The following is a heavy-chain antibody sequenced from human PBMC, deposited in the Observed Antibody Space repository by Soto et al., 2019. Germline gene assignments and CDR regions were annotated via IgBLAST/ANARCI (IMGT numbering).Heavy chain of an antibody. CDR1: GGTFSSRA. V-gene: IGHV1-69*01. D-gene: IGHD6-19*01. Sequence: QVQLVQSGPEVKKTGTSVKVSCKASGGTFSSRAISWVRQAPGQGLEWMGGIIPVFGRVNYAEKFQDRVTITADESTGTVYMELSSLRSEDTALYYCARRNTAGFLRYFDNWGQGTLVTVSS. CDR2: IIPVFGRV. CDR3: ARRNTAGFLRYFDN. J-gene: IGHJ4*02.